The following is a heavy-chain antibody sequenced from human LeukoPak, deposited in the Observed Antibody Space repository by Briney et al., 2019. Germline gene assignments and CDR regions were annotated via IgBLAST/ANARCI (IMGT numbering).Heavy chain of an antibody. CDR1: GYTFTGYY. Sequence: ASVKVSCKASGYTFTGYYMHWVRQAPGQGLEWMGWINPNSGGTNYAQKFQGRVTMTRDTSISTAYMELSRLRSDDTAVYYCARDAPYHYGDAPFDYWGQGTLVTVSS. V-gene: IGHV1-2*02. D-gene: IGHD4-17*01. CDR2: INPNSGGT. J-gene: IGHJ4*02. CDR3: ARDAPYHYGDAPFDY.